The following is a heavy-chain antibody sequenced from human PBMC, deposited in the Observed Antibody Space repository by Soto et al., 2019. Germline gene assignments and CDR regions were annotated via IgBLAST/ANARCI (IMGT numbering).Heavy chain of an antibody. V-gene: IGHV4-59*01. CDR2: IYYSGTT. CDR3: ARESYYGSGATVVAY. CDR1: GGSISGYY. D-gene: IGHD3-10*01. J-gene: IGHJ4*02. Sequence: PSETLSLTCTVSGGSISGYYWSWIRQPPGKGLEWIGYIYYSGTTSYNPSLNSRVTMSVDTSKNQFSLKVNSVTAADMAVYYCARESYYGSGATVVAYWGQGTLVTVSS.